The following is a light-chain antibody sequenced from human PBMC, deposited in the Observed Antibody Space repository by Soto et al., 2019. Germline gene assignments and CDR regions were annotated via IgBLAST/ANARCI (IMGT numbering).Light chain of an antibody. Sequence: EIVLTQSPDTLSLSPGERATLSCRASQSVSSSYLAWYQQKPGRAPRLLIYGASSRATGISDRFSGSGSGTDFTLTISRLEPEDFAVYYCQQYGSSPLTFGGGTKVEIK. J-gene: IGKJ4*01. V-gene: IGKV3-20*01. CDR1: QSVSSSY. CDR3: QQYGSSPLT. CDR2: GAS.